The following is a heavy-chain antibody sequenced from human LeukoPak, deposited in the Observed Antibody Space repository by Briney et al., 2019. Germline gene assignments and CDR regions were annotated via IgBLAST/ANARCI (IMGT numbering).Heavy chain of an antibody. CDR3: ARDSSDTYRFDY. J-gene: IGHJ4*02. CDR2: ISYDGSNK. CDR1: GFTFSSYA. V-gene: IGHV3-30-3*01. D-gene: IGHD1-26*01. Sequence: GGSLRLSCAASGFTFSSYAMHWVHQAPGKGLEWVAVISYDGSNKYYADSVKGRFTISRDNSKNTLYLQMNSLRAEDTAVYYCARDSSDTYRFDYWGQGTLVTVSS.